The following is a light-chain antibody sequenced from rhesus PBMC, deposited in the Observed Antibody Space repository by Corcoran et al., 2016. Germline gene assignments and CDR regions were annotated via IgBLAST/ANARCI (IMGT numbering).Light chain of an antibody. J-gene: IGKJ1*01. CDR3: QQYSSRPWT. CDR1: QGISSW. Sequence: DIQMTQSPSSLSASVGDTVTITCRASQGISSWVAWYQQKPGKAPKLLIYKASSLQSGVPSRFSGSGSGTDFTLTINSLQSEDFATYYCQQYSSRPWTFGQGTKVEIK. CDR2: KAS. V-gene: IGKV1-22*01.